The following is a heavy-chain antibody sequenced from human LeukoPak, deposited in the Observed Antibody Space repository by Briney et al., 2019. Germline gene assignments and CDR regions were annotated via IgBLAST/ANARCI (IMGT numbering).Heavy chain of an antibody. D-gene: IGHD3-3*01. CDR3: AREYYDFWSGYYWYYYYMDV. V-gene: IGHV1-18*01. CDR1: GYTFTSYG. J-gene: IGHJ6*03. Sequence: ASVKVSCKASGYTFTSYGISWVRQAPGQGLEWMGWIGAYNGNTNYAQKLQGRVTMTTDTSTSTAYMELRSLRSDDTAVYYCAREYYDFWSGYYWYYYYMDVWGKGTTVTVSS. CDR2: IGAYNGNT.